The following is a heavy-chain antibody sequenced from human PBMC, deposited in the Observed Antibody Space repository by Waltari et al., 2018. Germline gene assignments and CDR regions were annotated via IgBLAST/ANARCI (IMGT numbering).Heavy chain of an antibody. D-gene: IGHD6-13*01. Sequence: EVQLVESGGGLVQPGGSLRLSCAASGFPFSSYWMSWVREAPGKGLEWVANIKQDGSEKYYVDSVKGRFTISRDNAKNSLYLQMNSLRAEDTAVYYCARGGAAAGKDFYYYYGMDVWGQGTTVTVSS. CDR1: GFPFSSYW. J-gene: IGHJ6*02. CDR3: ARGGAAAGKDFYYYYGMDV. V-gene: IGHV3-7*01. CDR2: IKQDGSEK.